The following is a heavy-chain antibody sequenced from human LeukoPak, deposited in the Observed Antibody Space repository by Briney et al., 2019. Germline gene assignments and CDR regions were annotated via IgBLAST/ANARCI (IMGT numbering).Heavy chain of an antibody. CDR1: GGSISSGDYY. V-gene: IGHV4-30-4*01. CDR3: ARVDDSSGYYIDY. Sequence: PSETLSLTCTDSGGSISSGDYYWSWIRQPPGKGLEWIGYIYYSGSTYYNPSLKSRVTISVDTSKNQFSLKLSSVTAADTAVYCCARVDDSSGYYIDYWGQGTLVTVSS. CDR2: IYYSGST. J-gene: IGHJ4*02. D-gene: IGHD3-22*01.